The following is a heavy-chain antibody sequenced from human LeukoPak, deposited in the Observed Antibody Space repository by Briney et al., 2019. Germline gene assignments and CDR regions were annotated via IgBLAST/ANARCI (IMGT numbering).Heavy chain of an antibody. Sequence: SETLSLTCTVSGGSISSYYWSWIRQPPGKGLQWIGYIHYSGSTNCNPSLKSRVTISVDTSKNQFSLKMTSVTAADTALYYCARDDYGDYTFHHWGQGTLVTVSS. V-gene: IGHV4-59*01. CDR3: ARDDYGDYTFHH. CDR1: GGSISSYY. J-gene: IGHJ1*01. CDR2: IHYSGST. D-gene: IGHD4-17*01.